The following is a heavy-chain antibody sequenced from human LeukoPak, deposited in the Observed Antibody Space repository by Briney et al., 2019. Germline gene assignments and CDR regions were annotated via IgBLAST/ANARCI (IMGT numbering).Heavy chain of an antibody. CDR3: AHSPSQVLTPNFDY. CDR2: IYWDDDK. V-gene: IGHV2-5*02. J-gene: IGHJ4*02. Sequence: SGPTPVKPTQTLTLTCTFSGFSLSTSGVGVGWIRQPPGKALEWLALIYWDDDKRYSPSLKSRLTITKDTSKNQVVLTMTNMDPVDTATYYCAHSPSQVLTPNFDYWGQGTLVTVSS. CDR1: GFSLSTSGVG.